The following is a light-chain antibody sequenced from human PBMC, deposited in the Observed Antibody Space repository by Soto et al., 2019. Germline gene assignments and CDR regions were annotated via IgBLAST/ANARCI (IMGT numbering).Light chain of an antibody. J-gene: IGKJ1*01. CDR1: QSISSF. V-gene: IGKV3-11*01. CDR2: GAS. Sequence: VLTQSPATLSLSPGERATLSCRASQSISSFLAWYHQKPGPAPMLLIYGASNRATGIPDRFSGSGSGTDLTITISRLEPEDFAMYYCQQRSSWPRTFGRGTKVDIK. CDR3: QQRSSWPRT.